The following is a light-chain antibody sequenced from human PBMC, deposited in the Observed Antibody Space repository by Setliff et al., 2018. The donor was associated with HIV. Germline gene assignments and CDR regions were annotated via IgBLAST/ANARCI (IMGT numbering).Light chain of an antibody. CDR2: DVS. CDR1: SSDVGNYNY. Sequence: QSVLTQPASVSGSPGQSITISCTGISSDVGNYNYVSWYQEHPGKAPKLMIYDVSKQPSGVSNRFSGSKSGNTASLTISGLQAEDEADYHCSSYTGRSTFVFGTGTKVTVL. CDR3: SSYTGRSTFV. J-gene: IGLJ1*01. V-gene: IGLV2-14*01.